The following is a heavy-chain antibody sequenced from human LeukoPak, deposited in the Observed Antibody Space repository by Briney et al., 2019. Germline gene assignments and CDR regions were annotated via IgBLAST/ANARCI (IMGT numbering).Heavy chain of an antibody. V-gene: IGHV3-7*01. CDR1: GFTFSSYW. Sequence: QSGGSLRLSCAASGFTFSSYWMSWVRQAPGKGPEWVANIKQDGGEKYYVDSVKGRFTISRDNAKNSLYLQMNSLRAEDTAVYYCARDAFSRISVFGVVSDALDIWGQGTMVTVSS. CDR3: ARDAFSRISVFGVVSDALDI. D-gene: IGHD3-3*01. CDR2: IKQDGGEK. J-gene: IGHJ3*02.